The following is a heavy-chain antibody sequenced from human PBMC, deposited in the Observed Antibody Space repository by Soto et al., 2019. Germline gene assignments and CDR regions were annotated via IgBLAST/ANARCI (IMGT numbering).Heavy chain of an antibody. CDR1: YY. CDR3: ASMGYHYGSGSYPLDY. Sequence: YYWSWIRQPPGKGLEWIGFIYHSGSTHYNPSLKSRVTISLDTSKNQFSLNLRSVTAADTAVYYCASMGYHYGSGSYPLDYWGQGTLVTVSS. J-gene: IGHJ4*02. V-gene: IGHV4-59*08. D-gene: IGHD3-10*01. CDR2: IYHSGST.